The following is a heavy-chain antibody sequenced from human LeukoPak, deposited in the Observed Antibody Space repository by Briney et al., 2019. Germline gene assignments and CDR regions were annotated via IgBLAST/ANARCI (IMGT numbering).Heavy chain of an antibody. Sequence: PGGSLRLSCAPSGFTFSDYSMSWVRQAPGKGLEGVASISTVSTYTFYGDSVKGRFTISRDNAKNSLYLQMSYLTAEDTAVYYCAREGARKGDIDYWGQGTLVTVSS. CDR2: ISTVSTYT. V-gene: IGHV3-21*06. CDR3: AREGARKGDIDY. D-gene: IGHD3-16*01. CDR1: GFTFSDYS. J-gene: IGHJ4*02.